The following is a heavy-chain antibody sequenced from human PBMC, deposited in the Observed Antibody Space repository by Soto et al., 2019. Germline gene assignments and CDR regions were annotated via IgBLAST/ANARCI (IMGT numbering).Heavy chain of an antibody. CDR2: ISGSGTSA. J-gene: IGHJ6*02. CDR1: GFTFSSYA. V-gene: IGHV3-23*01. CDR3: ARVTPGNNLYYFSGMDV. Sequence: PGGSLRLSCAASGFTFSSYAMNWVRQAPGKGLEWVSAISGSGTSAYYADSAKGRFTVSRDNSKSTLYLQMNSLRPEDTGVYYCARVTPGNNLYYFSGMDVWGQGTSVTVSS. D-gene: IGHD1-1*01.